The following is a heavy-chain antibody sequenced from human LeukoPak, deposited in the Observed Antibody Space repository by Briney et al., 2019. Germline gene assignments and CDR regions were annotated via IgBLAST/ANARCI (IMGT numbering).Heavy chain of an antibody. CDR1: GFTLSSYW. CDR3: ARSTDRDAYMAS. CDR2: IKQDGTET. J-gene: IGHJ5*02. D-gene: IGHD5-24*01. Sequence: GGSLRLSCEVTGFTLSSYWMSWVRQAPGKGLEWVANIKQDGTETHYGDSVKARLPISRDYAKNSLYLQLNSLRGEDTAVYYCARSTDRDAYMASWGQGTLVTVSS. V-gene: IGHV3-7*01.